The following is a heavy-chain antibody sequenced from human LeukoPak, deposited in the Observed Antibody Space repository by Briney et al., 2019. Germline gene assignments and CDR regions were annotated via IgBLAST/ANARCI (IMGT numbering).Heavy chain of an antibody. D-gene: IGHD4-17*01. CDR1: AFTFSSYW. CDR3: ARKTTVTPAEGRGY. J-gene: IGHJ4*02. CDR2: INSDGSST. Sequence: GGSLRLSCAASAFTFSSYWMHWVRQAPGKGLVWVSRINSDGSSTSYADSVKGRFTISRDNAKNTLYLQMNSLRAEDTAVYYCARKTTVTPAEGRGYWGQGTLVTVSS. V-gene: IGHV3-74*01.